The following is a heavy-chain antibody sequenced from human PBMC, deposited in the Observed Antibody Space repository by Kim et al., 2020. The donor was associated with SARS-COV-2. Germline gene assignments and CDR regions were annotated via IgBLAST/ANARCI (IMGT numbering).Heavy chain of an antibody. CDR3: AREEQWLVHPFNDY. J-gene: IGHJ4*02. Sequence: GGSLRLSCAASGFTFSSYAMHWVRQAPGKGLEWVAVISYDGSNKYYADSVKGRFTISRDNSKNTLYLQMNSLRAEDTAVYYCAREEQWLVHPFNDYWGQG. CDR1: GFTFSSYA. V-gene: IGHV3-30*04. CDR2: ISYDGSNK. D-gene: IGHD6-19*01.